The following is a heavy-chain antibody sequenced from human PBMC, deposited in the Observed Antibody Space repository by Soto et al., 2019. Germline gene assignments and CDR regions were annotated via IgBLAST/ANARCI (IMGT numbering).Heavy chain of an antibody. CDR1: GFTLSGYA. Sequence: EVQLAESGGGLAQPGGSLRLSCAASGFTLSGYAMDWVRQAPGKGLEYVSGISSNGVGTYYANSVQGRFTISRDNSKXXXXXXXXXLRPEDMAVYYCARRARPDFYYMDVWGKGTTVTVSS. D-gene: IGHD6-6*01. CDR2: ISSNGVGT. V-gene: IGHV3-64*01. J-gene: IGHJ6*03. CDR3: ARRARPDFYYMDV.